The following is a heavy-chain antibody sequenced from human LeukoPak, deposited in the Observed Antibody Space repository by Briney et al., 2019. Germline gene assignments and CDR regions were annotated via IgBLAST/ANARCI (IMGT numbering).Heavy chain of an antibody. V-gene: IGHV3-23*01. J-gene: IGHJ6*02. D-gene: IGHD2-15*01. CDR1: GFTFSSYA. CDR3: ARGVGYCSGGSCSYYYYYGMDV. CDR2: ISVSGGST. Sequence: GGSLRLSCAASGFTFSSYAMSWVRQAPGRGLEWVSAISVSGGSTYYADSVKGRFTISRDNSKNTLYLQMNSLRAEDTAVYYCARGVGYCSGGSCSYYYYYGMDVWGQGTTVTVSS.